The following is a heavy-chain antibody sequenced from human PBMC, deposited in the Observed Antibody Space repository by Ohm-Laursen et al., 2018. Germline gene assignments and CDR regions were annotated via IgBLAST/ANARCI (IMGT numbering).Heavy chain of an antibody. CDR2: IWYDGTNEYSDGTNE. D-gene: IGHD6-13*01. Sequence: RSLRLSCTASGFTFSSYEMNWVRQAPGKGLEWVAVIWYDGTNEYSDGTNEYYADFVKGRFSISRDDSKNTLYLQMNSLRGEDTAVYFCARAESSSSLSLWAYWGQGTQVTVSS. J-gene: IGHJ4*02. CDR3: ARAESSSSLSLWAY. V-gene: IGHV3-33*08. CDR1: GFTFSSYE.